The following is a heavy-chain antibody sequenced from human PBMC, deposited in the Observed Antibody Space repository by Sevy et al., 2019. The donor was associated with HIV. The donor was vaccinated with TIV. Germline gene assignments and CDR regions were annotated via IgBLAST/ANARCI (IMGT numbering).Heavy chain of an antibody. CDR2: IFYEGGN. D-gene: IGHD3-10*01. CDR3: ARVRWDYGSGAYYKYYFDS. CDR1: GGSVTSSRYC. J-gene: IGHJ4*02. Sequence: SETLSLTCTVSGGSVTSSRYCWSWIRQPPGKGLQWIGYIFYEGGNFYNPSRSSRVTLSVDRSNNQFSLRLTSVTAADSAVYYCARVRWDYGSGAYYKYYFDSWGQGTQVTVSS. V-gene: IGHV4-61*01.